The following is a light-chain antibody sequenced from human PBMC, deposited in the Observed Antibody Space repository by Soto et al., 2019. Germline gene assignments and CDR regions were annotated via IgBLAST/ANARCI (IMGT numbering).Light chain of an antibody. CDR1: SSDVGGYNY. V-gene: IGLV2-14*01. CDR3: SSYTGSSTLVV. J-gene: IGLJ2*01. CDR2: DVS. Sequence: QSALTQPASVSGSPGQSITISCTGTSSDVGGYNYVSWYQQHPGKAPELMIYDVSNRPSGVSNRFSGSKSGNTASLTISGLQAEDEADYSCSSYTGSSTLVVFGGGTKLTVL.